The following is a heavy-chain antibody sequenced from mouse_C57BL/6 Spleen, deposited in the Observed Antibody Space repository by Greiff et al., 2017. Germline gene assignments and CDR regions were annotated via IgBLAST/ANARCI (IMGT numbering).Heavy chain of an antibody. Sequence: DVKLVESGPGLAKPSQTLSLTCSVTGYSITSDYWNWIRKFPGNKLEYMGYISYSGSTYYNPSLKSRISITRDTSKNQYYLQLNSVTTEDTATYYCARGGGTYYGSSPFDYWGQGTTLTVSS. D-gene: IGHD1-1*01. V-gene: IGHV3-8*01. CDR2: ISYSGST. CDR1: GYSITSDY. CDR3: ARGGGTYYGSSPFDY. J-gene: IGHJ2*01.